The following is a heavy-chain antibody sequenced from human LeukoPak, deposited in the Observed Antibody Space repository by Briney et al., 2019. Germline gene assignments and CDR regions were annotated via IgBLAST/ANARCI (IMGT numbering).Heavy chain of an antibody. CDR2: INHNSGGT. J-gene: IGHJ5*02. Sequence: ASVKVSCKASGYTFTGYYMHWVRQAPGQGLEWMGWINHNSGGTNYAQKFQGRVTMTRDTSISTAYMELSRLRSDDTAVHYCAREGDYYDSSGYWRWFDPWGQGTLVTVSS. CDR1: GYTFTGYY. D-gene: IGHD3-22*01. CDR3: AREGDYYDSSGYWRWFDP. V-gene: IGHV1-2*02.